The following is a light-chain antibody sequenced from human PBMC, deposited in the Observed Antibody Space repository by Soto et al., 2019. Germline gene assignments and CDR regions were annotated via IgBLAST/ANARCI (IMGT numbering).Light chain of an antibody. J-gene: IGKJ4*01. V-gene: IGKV3-20*01. CDR1: QSVSSSY. Sequence: EIVLMQSPGTLSLSPGERATLSCRASQSVSSSYLAWYQQKPGQAPRLLIYGASSRATGIPDRFSGSGSGTDFTLTIGSLEPEDLGTYYCQQRGSWPPLTFGGGTKVDI. CDR2: GAS. CDR3: QQRGSWPPLT.